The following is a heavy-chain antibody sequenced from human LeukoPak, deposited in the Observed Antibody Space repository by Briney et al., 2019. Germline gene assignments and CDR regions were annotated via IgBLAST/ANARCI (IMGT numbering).Heavy chain of an antibody. CDR2: IYYSGST. V-gene: IGHV4-31*03. D-gene: IGHD3-22*01. CDR3: AREDYDSSYYYYMDV. Sequence: SETLSLTCTVSGGSISSDSYYWGWIRQPPGKGLEWIGYIYYSGSTYYNPSLKSRVTISVDTSKNQFSLRLSSVTAADTAVYYCAREDYDSSYYYYMDVWGKGTTVTVSS. J-gene: IGHJ6*03. CDR1: GGSISSDSYY.